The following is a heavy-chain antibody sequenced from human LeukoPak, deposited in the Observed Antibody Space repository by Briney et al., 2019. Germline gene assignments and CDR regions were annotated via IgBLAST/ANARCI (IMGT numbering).Heavy chain of an antibody. CDR1: GFTFSSYW. V-gene: IGHV3-7*01. CDR2: IKQDGSEI. J-gene: IGHJ4*02. CDR3: ARDLGSYRHFFDY. Sequence: GGSLRLSCVVSGFTFSSYWMSWVRQAPGKGLEWVASIKQDGSEIYYVDSVKGRFTISRDNAKNSLYLQMNGLRADDTAVYKCARDLGSYRHFFDYWGQGTLVTVSS. D-gene: IGHD3-10*01.